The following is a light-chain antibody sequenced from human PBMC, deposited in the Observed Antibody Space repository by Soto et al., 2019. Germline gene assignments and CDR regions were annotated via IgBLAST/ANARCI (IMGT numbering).Light chain of an antibody. CDR1: SNDVGGFNY. V-gene: IGLV2-11*01. CDR2: DVS. Sequence: QSALTQPRSVSGSPGQSVTISCTGTSNDVGGFNYVSWYQQHPGKAPKLVIYDVSKRPSGVPDRFFGSKSGNTASLTISGLQTEDEADYYCCSYAASNTLPFGGGTQLTVL. J-gene: IGLJ2*01. CDR3: CSYAASNTLP.